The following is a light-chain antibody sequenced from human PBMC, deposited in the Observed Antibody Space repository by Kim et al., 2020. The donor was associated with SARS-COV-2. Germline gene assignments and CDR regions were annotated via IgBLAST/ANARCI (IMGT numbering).Light chain of an antibody. J-gene: IGLJ2*01. Sequence: VDKGQTVRITCQGDSRRSYYANWNQQKPGQAPIVVIYGKNSRPSGIPDRFSGYSSGDTASLTISGTQEGDEADYYCNTRGSNDNVLFGGGTQLTVL. CDR2: GKN. V-gene: IGLV3-19*01. CDR3: NTRGSNDNVL. CDR1: SRRSYY.